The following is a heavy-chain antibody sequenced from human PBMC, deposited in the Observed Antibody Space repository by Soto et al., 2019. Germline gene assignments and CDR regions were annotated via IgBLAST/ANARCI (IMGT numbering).Heavy chain of an antibody. CDR3: VRDGWAVAEN. D-gene: IGHD6-19*01. CDR1: GFTFSGFW. CDR2: IKRDGTNT. Sequence: EVQLVESGGGSVQPGGSLRLSCASSGFTFSGFWMHWVRQGPGMGLVWVSGIKRDGTNTAYADSVRGRFTISRDNAKDTLYLQMNSLRAEDTAVYYCVRDGWAVAENWGQGTLVTVSS. V-gene: IGHV3-74*01. J-gene: IGHJ4*02.